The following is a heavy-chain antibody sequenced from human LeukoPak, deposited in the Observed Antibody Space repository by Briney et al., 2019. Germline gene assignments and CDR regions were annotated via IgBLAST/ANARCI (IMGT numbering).Heavy chain of an antibody. CDR2: INHGGST. V-gene: IGHV4-34*01. D-gene: IGHD3-10*01. J-gene: IGHJ4*02. Sequence: SETLSLTCAVYGGSFSGYYWSWIRQPPGKGLEWIGKINHGGSTNYNPSLKSRVTISIDTSKNQFSLNLSSVTAADTAVYYCARRGYYYGSGSPDYWGQGTLVTVSS. CDR3: ARRGYYYGSGSPDY. CDR1: GGSFSGYY.